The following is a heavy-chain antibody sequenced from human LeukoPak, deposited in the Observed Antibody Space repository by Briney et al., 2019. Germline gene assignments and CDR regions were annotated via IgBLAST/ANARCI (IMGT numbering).Heavy chain of an antibody. CDR3: ARNYDYVWGSSLADAFDI. CDR2: IYYSGST. J-gene: IGHJ3*02. Sequence: SETLSLTCTVSGGSISSSSYYWGWIRQPPGKGLEWIGSIYYSGSTYYNPSLKSRVTISVDTSKNQFSLKLSSVTAADTAVYYCARNYDYVWGSSLADAFDIWGQGTMVTVSS. V-gene: IGHV4-39*07. CDR1: GGSISSSSYY. D-gene: IGHD3-16*01.